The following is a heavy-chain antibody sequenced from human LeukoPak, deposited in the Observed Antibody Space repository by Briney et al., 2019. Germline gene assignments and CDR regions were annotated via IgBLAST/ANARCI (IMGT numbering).Heavy chain of an antibody. CDR2: VWYDGSKK. CDR3: AGEEDLRELRGGREFFQY. V-gene: IGHV3-33*07. CDR1: GFTFSRYW. Sequence: GGSLRLSCAASGFTFSRYWMGWVRQAPGKGLEWVAVVWYDGSKKYYADSVKGRFTISRDNSKNTVYLQMNSLRVEDTAVYYCAGEEDLRELRGGREFFQYWGQGTLVTVSS. D-gene: IGHD3-10*01. J-gene: IGHJ1*01.